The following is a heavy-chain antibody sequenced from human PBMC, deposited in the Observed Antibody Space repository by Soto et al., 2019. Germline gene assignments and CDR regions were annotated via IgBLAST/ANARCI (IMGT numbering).Heavy chain of an antibody. CDR1: GYSISSGYY. D-gene: IGHD3-22*01. Sequence: KASETLSLTCAVSGYSISSGYYWGWIRQPPGKGLEWIGSIYHSGSTYYNPSLKSRVTISVDTSKNQFSLKLSSVTAADTAVYYCARTRYYDSSGVSWFDPWGQGTLVTVSS. J-gene: IGHJ5*02. V-gene: IGHV4-38-2*01. CDR2: IYHSGST. CDR3: ARTRYYDSSGVSWFDP.